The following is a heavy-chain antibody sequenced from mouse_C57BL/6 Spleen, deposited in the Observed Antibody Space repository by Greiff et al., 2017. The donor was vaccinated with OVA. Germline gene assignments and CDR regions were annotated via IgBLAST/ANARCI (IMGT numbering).Heavy chain of an antibody. Sequence: QSGPGMVKPSQSLSLTCTVTGYSITSGYDWHWIRHFPGNKLEWMGYISYSGSTNYNPSLKSRISITHDTSKNHFFLKLNSVTTEDTATYYCAREGITTGGYFDYWGQGTTLTVSS. CDR3: AREGITTGGYFDY. CDR1: GYSITSGYD. CDR2: ISYSGST. V-gene: IGHV3-1*01. J-gene: IGHJ2*01. D-gene: IGHD1-1*01.